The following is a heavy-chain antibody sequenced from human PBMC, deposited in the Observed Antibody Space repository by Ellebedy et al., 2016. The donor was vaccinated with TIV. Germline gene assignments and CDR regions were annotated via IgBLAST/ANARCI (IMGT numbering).Heavy chain of an antibody. V-gene: IGHV4-59*06. CDR3: ARDIIGSRWHAFDI. CDR2: IYYSGTT. CDR1: GGSISSYY. J-gene: IGHJ3*02. D-gene: IGHD3-10*01. Sequence: SETLSLTCTVSGGSISSYYWSWIRQLPGKGLEWIGYIYYSGTTYYNPSLKSRVTISIYTSENQFSLKLSSVTAADTAEYYCARDIIGSRWHAFDIWGRGTMVTVSS.